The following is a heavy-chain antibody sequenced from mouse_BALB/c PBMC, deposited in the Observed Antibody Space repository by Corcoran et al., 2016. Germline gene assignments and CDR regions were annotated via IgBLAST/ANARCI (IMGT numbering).Heavy chain of an antibody. J-gene: IGHJ4*01. CDR1: GYTFTTAG. CDR3: ARRGRAYYGTDYAMDY. CDR2: INTHSGVP. D-gene: IGHD2-10*01. V-gene: IGHV9-4*02. Sequence: QIQLVQSGPELKKPGETVRISCKASGYTFTTAGMQWVQKMPGKGLKWIGWINTHSGVPKYAEDFKGRFAFSLETSASTAYLQISNLKNEDTATYFCARRGRAYYGTDYAMDYWGQGTSVTVSS.